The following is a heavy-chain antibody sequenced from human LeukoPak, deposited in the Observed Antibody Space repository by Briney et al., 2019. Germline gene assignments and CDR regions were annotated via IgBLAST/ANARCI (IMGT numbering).Heavy chain of an antibody. V-gene: IGHV1-69*05. D-gene: IGHD4-23*01. J-gene: IGHJ6*03. CDR2: IIPIFGTA. CDR3: ASGKIYYYYYYMDV. Sequence: GASVKVSCKASGGTFSSYAISWVRQAPGQGLEWMGGIIPIFGTANYAQKFQGRVTIATDESTSTAYMELSSLRSEDTAVYYCASGKIYYYYYYMDVWGKGTTVTVPS. CDR1: GGTFSSYA.